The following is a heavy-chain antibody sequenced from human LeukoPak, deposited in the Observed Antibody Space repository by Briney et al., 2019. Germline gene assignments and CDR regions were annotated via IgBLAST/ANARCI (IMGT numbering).Heavy chain of an antibody. J-gene: IGHJ3*01. Sequence: SVKVSCKASGGTFSSYAISWVRQAPGQGLEWVGRIIPIFGTANYAQKFQGRVTITAEESTSTANMELSSLRSEDTAVYFCASVAESSGYYDSSDDPGAFDLWGQGTLVSVSS. CDR2: IIPIFGTA. V-gene: IGHV1-69*15. CDR1: GGTFSSYA. D-gene: IGHD3-22*01. CDR3: ASVAESSGYYDSSDDPGAFDL.